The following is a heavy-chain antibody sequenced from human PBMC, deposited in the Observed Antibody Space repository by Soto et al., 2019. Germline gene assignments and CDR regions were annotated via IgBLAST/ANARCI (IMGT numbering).Heavy chain of an antibody. D-gene: IGHD6-19*01. CDR3: AAETAGTDAFDI. CDR2: IVVGSGNT. Sequence: SVKVSCKASGFTFTSSAVQWVRQARGQRLEWIGWIVVGSGNTNYAQKFQERVTITRDMSTSTAYMELSSLRSEDTAVYYCAAETAGTDAFDIWGQGTMVTVSS. V-gene: IGHV1-58*01. J-gene: IGHJ3*02. CDR1: GFTFTSSA.